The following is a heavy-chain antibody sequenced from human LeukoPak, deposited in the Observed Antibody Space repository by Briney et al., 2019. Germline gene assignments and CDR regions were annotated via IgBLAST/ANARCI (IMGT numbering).Heavy chain of an antibody. CDR1: GGSISSYY. D-gene: IGHD3-16*01. Sequence: SETLSLTCTVSGGSISSYYWSWLRQPPGKGLEWIGYIYYSGSTNYNPSLKSRVTISVDTSKNQFSLKLSSVTAADTAVYYCARAGRTFSGGWFDPWGQGTLVTVSS. CDR3: ARAGRTFSGGWFDP. J-gene: IGHJ5*02. V-gene: IGHV4-59*01. CDR2: IYYSGST.